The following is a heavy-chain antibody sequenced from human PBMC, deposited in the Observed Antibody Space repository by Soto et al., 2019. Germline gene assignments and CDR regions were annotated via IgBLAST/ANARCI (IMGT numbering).Heavy chain of an antibody. CDR3: AKSTYCSSTSCGGFTLYYGMDV. J-gene: IGHJ6*02. CDR2: ISGSGGST. D-gene: IGHD2-2*01. V-gene: IGHV3-23*01. CDR1: GFTFSSYA. Sequence: GGSLRLSCAASGFTFSSYAMSWVRQAPGKGLEWVSAISGSGGSTYYADSVKGRFTISRDNSKNTLYLQMNSLRAEDTAVYYCAKSTYCSSTSCGGFTLYYGMDVWGQGTTVTVSS.